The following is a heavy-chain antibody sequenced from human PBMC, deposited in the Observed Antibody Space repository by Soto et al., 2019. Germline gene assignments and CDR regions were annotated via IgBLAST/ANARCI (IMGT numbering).Heavy chain of an antibody. CDR1: RFSVSTTGVG. CDR3: VAEDGHYGSGTYYF. V-gene: IGHV2-5*04. CDR2: VYWNDDK. Sequence: QITWKESGPTLVKPAQTLTLTCTFSRFSVSTTGVGVAWIRQPSVKSLEWLGLVYWNDDKRSSPSLQNRLTLTRDPSKHLVVLTLTFMDPVDTATYYCVAEDGHYGSGTYYFCGQGTPVTVAS. J-gene: IGHJ4*02. D-gene: IGHD3-10*01.